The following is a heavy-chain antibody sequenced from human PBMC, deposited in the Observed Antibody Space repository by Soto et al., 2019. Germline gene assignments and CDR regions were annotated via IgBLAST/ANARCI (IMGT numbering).Heavy chain of an antibody. CDR1: GASISSSNW. CDR3: SRRWGEGRVDY. V-gene: IGHV4-4*02. D-gene: IGHD3-10*01. J-gene: IGHJ4*02. CDR2: IYHSGST. Sequence: QVQLQESGPGLVKPSGTLSLTCAVSGASISSSNWWSWVRQPQGKGLEWIGEIYHSGSTNYNPSLKSRVTISVDKYRHQFSLKLSSVTAAYTAVDYCSRRWGEGRVDYWGQGTLVTVSS.